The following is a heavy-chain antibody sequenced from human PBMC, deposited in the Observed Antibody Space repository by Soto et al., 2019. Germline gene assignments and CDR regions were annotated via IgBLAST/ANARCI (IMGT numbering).Heavy chain of an antibody. D-gene: IGHD3-10*01. CDR1: GYTFTSYG. CDR2: ISAYNGNT. CDR3: ARVFRYYYGSGSYFFPLGSVFDY. J-gene: IGHJ4*02. Sequence: ASLKVSCKASGYTFTSYGIIWVRQAPGQGLEWMGWISAYNGNTNYAQKLQGRVTMTTDTSTSTAYMELRSLRSDDTAGYYCARVFRYYYGSGSYFFPLGSVFDYGGQGTLVTVSS. V-gene: IGHV1-18*01.